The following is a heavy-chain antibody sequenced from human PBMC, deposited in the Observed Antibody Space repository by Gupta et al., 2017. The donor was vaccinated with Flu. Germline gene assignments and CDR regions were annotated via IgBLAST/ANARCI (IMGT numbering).Heavy chain of an antibody. J-gene: IGHJ6*04. CDR1: TFSNYD. D-gene: IGHD4-17*01. CDR2: MNPNSGNT. V-gene: IGHV1-8*01. Sequence: TFSNYDIKWVRKAPGKGLEWMGWMNPNSGNTGYAQNFQGRVTMTKNTSESTAYMELRSLRSDDTAVYYCARDYSDYLTYYSGMDGWGTGTTVTVSS. CDR3: ARDYSDYLTYYSGMDG.